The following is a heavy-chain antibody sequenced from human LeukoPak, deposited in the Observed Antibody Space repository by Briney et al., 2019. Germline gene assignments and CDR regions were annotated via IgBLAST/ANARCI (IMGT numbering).Heavy chain of an antibody. Sequence: GGSLRLSCAASGFTFSSYAMHWVRQAPGKGLEWVAVISYDGSNKYYADSVKGRFTISRDNSKNTLYLQMNSLRAEDTAVYYCAREDNGVRAFDTWGQGTMVTVSS. CDR3: AREDNGVRAFDT. D-gene: IGHD2-8*01. J-gene: IGHJ3*02. CDR2: ISYDGSNK. CDR1: GFTFSSYA. V-gene: IGHV3-30*04.